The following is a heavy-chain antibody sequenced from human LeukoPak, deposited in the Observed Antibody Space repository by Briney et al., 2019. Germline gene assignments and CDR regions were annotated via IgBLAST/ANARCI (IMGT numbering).Heavy chain of an antibody. D-gene: IGHD6-19*01. V-gene: IGHV3-23*01. J-gene: IGHJ4*02. CDR3: AKDHLPGIVVADRDY. Sequence: GSLRLSCAASGFTFSSYAMSWVRQAPGKGLEWVSSISGSGGRTHYADSVRGRFTISRDNSKNTLYLQMDSLRAEDTAVYYCAKDHLPGIVVADRDYWGQGTLVTVSS. CDR2: ISGSGGRT. CDR1: GFTFSSYA.